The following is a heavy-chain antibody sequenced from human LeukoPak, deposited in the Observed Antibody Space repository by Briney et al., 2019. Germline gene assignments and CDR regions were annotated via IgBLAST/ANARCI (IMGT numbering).Heavy chain of an antibody. Sequence: SETLSLTCTVSGGSISSYYWSWIRQPPGKGLEWIGYIYYSGSTNYNPSLKSRVTISVDTSKNQFSLKLSSVTAADTAVYYCARGEYYYDSSGYYPFYYYYGMDVWGQGPRSPSP. CDR3: ARGEYYYDSSGYYPFYYYYGMDV. CDR2: IYYSGST. CDR1: GGSISSYY. J-gene: IGHJ6*02. D-gene: IGHD3-22*01. V-gene: IGHV4-59*01.